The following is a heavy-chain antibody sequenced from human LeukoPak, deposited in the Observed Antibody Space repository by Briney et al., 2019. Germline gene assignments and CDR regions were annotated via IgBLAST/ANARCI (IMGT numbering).Heavy chain of an antibody. CDR2: IFYSGST. J-gene: IGHJ6*02. CDR3: ARAGDSSGFHYYYYGMDV. CDR1: GGSISYYY. D-gene: IGHD3-22*01. Sequence: SETLSLTCTVSGGSISYYYWSWIRQPPGKGLEWIGYIFYSGSTNYNPSLKSRVTISVDTSRTQFSLKLSSVTAADTAVYYCARAGDSSGFHYYYYGMDVWGQGTTVTVSS. V-gene: IGHV4-59*01.